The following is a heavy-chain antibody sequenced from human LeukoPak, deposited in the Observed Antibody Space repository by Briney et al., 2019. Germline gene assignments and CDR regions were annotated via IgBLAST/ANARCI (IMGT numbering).Heavy chain of an antibody. D-gene: IGHD2-15*01. CDR3: VKDPGGGYCRGGSCSY. CDR2: IGDTGTNT. CDR1: GFTFSSNA. Sequence: GGSLRLSCAASGFTFSSNAMSWVRQAPGKGLEWVSGIGDTGTNTFYADSVKGRFTISRDNSKSTVYLQMNSLRAEDTAIYYCVKDPGGGYCRGGSCSYWGQGTLVTVSS. V-gene: IGHV3-23*01. J-gene: IGHJ4*02.